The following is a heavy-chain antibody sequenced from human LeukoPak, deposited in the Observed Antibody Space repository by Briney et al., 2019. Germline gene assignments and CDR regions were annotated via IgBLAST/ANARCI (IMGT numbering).Heavy chain of an antibody. J-gene: IGHJ6*03. D-gene: IGHD6-19*01. V-gene: IGHV3-9*01. CDR1: GFSFDDYA. CDR2: ISWNSGSI. CDR3: AKDVRAVAGTWSHMDV. Sequence: PGRSLRLSCAASGFSFDDYAMHWVRQAPGKGLEWVSGISWNSGSIGYADSVKGRFTISRDNAKNSLYLQMNSLRAEDTALYYCAKDVRAVAGTWSHMDVWGKGTTVTVSS.